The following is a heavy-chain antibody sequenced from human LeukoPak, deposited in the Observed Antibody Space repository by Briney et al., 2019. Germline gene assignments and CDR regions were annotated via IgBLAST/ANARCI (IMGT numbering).Heavy chain of an antibody. CDR1: GFTFTTYN. J-gene: IGHJ6*03. CDR2: ISNSGSTT. CDR3: ARERNFYYMDV. V-gene: IGHV3-48*04. Sequence: GGSLRLSCAASGFTFTTYNMIWLRQAPGKGLEWVSFISNSGSTTYYADSVKGRFTLSRDNAKNSLYLQMNTLRAEDTAVYYCARERNFYYMDVWGKGTRVTVSS.